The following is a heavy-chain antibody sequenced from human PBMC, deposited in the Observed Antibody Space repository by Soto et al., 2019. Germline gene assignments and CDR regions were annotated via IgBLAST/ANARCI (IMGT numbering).Heavy chain of an antibody. V-gene: IGHV3-23*01. CDR3: AKDQNWGGYYFDY. J-gene: IGHJ4*02. CDR2: ISGSGGST. CDR1: GFTFSSYA. Sequence: GGSLRLSCAASGFTFSSYAMSWVRQAPGKGLEWVSAISGSGGSTYYADSVKGRLTISRDNSKNTLYLQMNSLRAEDTAVYYCAKDQNWGGYYFDYWGQGTLVTVSS. D-gene: IGHD7-27*01.